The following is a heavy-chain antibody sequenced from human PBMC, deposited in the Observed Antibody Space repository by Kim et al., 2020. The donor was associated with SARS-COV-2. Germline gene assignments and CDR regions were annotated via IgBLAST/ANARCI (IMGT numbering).Heavy chain of an antibody. J-gene: IGHJ4*02. CDR1: GFTFSDYS. D-gene: IGHD5-18*01. Sequence: GGSLRLSCVASGFTFSDYSMNWVRQAPGKGLQWVSYISSDSSHIYYADSVKGRFTISRDNAKNSLFLQMNSLRDEDTAVYYCARGQGGYGLNDYWGQGTLVTVSS. CDR2: ISSDSSHI. V-gene: IGHV3-48*02. CDR3: ARGQGGYGLNDY.